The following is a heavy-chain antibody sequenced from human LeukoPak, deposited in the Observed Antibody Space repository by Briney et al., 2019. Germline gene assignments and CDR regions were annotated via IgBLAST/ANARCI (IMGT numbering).Heavy chain of an antibody. CDR2: IYSGGST. J-gene: IGHJ4*02. D-gene: IGHD4-17*01. CDR1: GFTFSDYY. V-gene: IGHV3-53*01. CDR3: ARDLAYGDYGGFDY. Sequence: LGGSLRLSCAASGFTFSDYYMSWIRQAPGKGLEWVSVIYSGGSTYYADSVKGRFTISRDNSKNTLYLQMNSLRAEDTAVYYCARDLAYGDYGGFDYWGQGTLVTVSS.